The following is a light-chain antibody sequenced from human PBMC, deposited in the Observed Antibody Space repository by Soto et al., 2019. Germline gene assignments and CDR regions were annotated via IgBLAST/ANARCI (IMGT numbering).Light chain of an antibody. J-gene: IGKJ2*01. CDR3: QQSYSTPDT. CDR2: AAS. CDR1: QSISSY. Sequence: DIQMTQSPSSLSASVGDRVTITCRASQSISSYLNWYQQKPGKAPKLLIYAASSLQSGVPSRFSGSGSGAEFTLTISSLQPEDFATYYCQQSYSTPDTFCQGTKVDIK. V-gene: IGKV1-39*01.